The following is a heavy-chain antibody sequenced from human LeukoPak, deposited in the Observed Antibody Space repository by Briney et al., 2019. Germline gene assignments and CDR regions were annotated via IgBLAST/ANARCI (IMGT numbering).Heavy chain of an antibody. J-gene: IGHJ4*02. CDR3: APCKDGYNYFGY. CDR2: IYSGGST. CDR1: GFTVSSNY. Sequence: GGSLRLSCAASGFTVSSNYMSWVRQAPGKGLEWVSAIYSGGSTYYADSVKGRFTISRDNSKNTLYLQMNSLRAEDTAVYYCAPCKDGYNYFGYWGQGTLVTVSS. V-gene: IGHV3-53*01. D-gene: IGHD5-24*01.